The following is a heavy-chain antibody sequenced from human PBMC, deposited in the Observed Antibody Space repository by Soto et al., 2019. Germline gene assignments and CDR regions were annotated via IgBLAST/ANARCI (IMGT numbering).Heavy chain of an antibody. V-gene: IGHV3-30*03. CDR2: ISYDGSNK. CDR1: GFTFSSYG. D-gene: IGHD2-21*01. J-gene: IGHJ1*01. CDR3: ATGCGGDCYLHEYFQH. Sequence: GGSLRLSCAASGFTFSSYGMHWVRQAPGKGLEWVAVISYDGSNKYYADSVKGRFTISRDNSKNTLYLQMNSLRAEDTAVYYCATGCGGDCYLHEYFQHWGQGTLVTVSS.